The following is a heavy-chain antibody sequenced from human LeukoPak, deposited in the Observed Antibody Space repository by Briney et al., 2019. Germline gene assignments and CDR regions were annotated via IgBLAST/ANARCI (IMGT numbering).Heavy chain of an antibody. Sequence: ASVKVSCKASGGTFSSYAISWVRQAPGQGLEWMGGIIPIFGTANYAQKFQGRVTITADESTSTAYMELSSLRSEDTAVYYCAGGPANYDFRRASDYWGQGTLVTVSS. CDR2: IIPIFGTA. D-gene: IGHD3-3*01. J-gene: IGHJ4*02. CDR1: GGTFSSYA. V-gene: IGHV1-69*13. CDR3: AGGPANYDFRRASDY.